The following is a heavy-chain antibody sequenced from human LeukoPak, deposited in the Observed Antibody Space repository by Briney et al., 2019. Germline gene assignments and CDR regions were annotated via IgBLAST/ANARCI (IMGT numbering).Heavy chain of an antibody. Sequence: PGGSLRLSCAASGFTFSSYSMNWVGQAPGKGLEWVSYISGGSSIMYYADSVKGRFTISRDNAKNSLYLQMNSLRDADTAVYYCARGPDGSGTNAFDVWGQGTMVTVSS. CDR3: ARGPDGSGTNAFDV. V-gene: IGHV3-48*02. CDR2: ISGGSSIM. CDR1: GFTFSSYS. D-gene: IGHD3-10*01. J-gene: IGHJ3*01.